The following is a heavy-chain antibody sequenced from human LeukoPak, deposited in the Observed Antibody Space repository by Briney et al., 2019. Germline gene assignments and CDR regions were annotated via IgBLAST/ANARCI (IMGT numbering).Heavy chain of an antibody. CDR1: GYTFTSYY. V-gene: IGHV1-46*01. CDR3: ARDPLIRGYSYGYDY. Sequence: ASVKVSCKASGYTFTSYYMHWVRQAPGQGLEWMGIINPSGVSTIYAQKFQGRVTMTRDTSTNTVYMELSSLRSEDTAVYYCARDPLIRGYSYGYDYWGQGTLVTVSS. D-gene: IGHD5-18*01. CDR2: INPSGVST. J-gene: IGHJ4*02.